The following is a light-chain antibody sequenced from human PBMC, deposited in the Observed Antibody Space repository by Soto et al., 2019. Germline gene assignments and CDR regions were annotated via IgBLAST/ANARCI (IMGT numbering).Light chain of an antibody. V-gene: IGLV2-14*01. Sequence: QSALTQPASVSGSPGQSITISCTGTSSDVGGYNHVSWYQQHPGKAPKLIIYEVRNRPSGASNRLSGSKSGNTASLTISGLQADDEADYYCCSYTSSSIRVFGGGTKLTVL. CDR2: EVR. CDR1: SSDVGGYNH. J-gene: IGLJ3*02. CDR3: CSYTSSSIRV.